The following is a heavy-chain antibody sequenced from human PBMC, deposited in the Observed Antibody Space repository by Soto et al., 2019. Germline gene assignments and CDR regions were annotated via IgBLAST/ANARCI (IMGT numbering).Heavy chain of an antibody. J-gene: IGHJ4*02. V-gene: IGHV2-5*02. CDR1: GFSLSTSGVG. CDR2: IYWDDDK. D-gene: IGHD1-26*01. Sequence: SGPTLVNPTQTLTLTCTFSGFSLSTSGVGVGWFRQPPGEALEWLGIIYWDDDKRYSPSLKNRLTITKDTSKNQVVLTMTNMDPVDTATYFCAHRSDGNYFDSWGQGTLVTVSS. CDR3: AHRSDGNYFDS.